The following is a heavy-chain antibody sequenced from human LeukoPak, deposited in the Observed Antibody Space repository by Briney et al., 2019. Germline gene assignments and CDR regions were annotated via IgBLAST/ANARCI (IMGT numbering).Heavy chain of an antibody. CDR3: ARVVRGYSSGWYYFDY. D-gene: IGHD6-19*01. V-gene: IGHV4-4*07. CDR1: VGSISSYY. J-gene: IGHJ4*02. Sequence: SETLSLTCTVPVGSISSYYWSWIRQPAGKGMEWIGRIYTSGSTNYNPSLKSRVTMSVDTSKNQFSLKLSSVTAADTAVYYCARVVRGYSSGWYYFDYWGQGTLVTVSS. CDR2: IYTSGST.